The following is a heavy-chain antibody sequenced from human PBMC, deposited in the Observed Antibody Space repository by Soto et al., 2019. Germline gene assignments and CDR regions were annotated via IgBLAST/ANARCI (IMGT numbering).Heavy chain of an antibody. J-gene: IGHJ6*02. CDR1: GYTFTSYG. CDR2: ISAYNGNT. Sequence: QVQLVQSGAEVKKPGASVKVSCKASGYTFTSYGISWVRQAPGQGLEWMGWISAYNGNTNYAQKLQGRVTMTPDTATSTAYMELRSLGSDDTAVYYCARGGVVVPAATILYYYGMDVWGQGTTVTVSS. CDR3: ARGGVVVPAATILYYYGMDV. D-gene: IGHD2-2*01. V-gene: IGHV1-18*01.